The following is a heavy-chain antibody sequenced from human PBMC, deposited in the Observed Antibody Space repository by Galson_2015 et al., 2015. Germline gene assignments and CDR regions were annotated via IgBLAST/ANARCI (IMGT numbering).Heavy chain of an antibody. CDR1: GFSVSTTEVR. J-gene: IGHJ4*02. CDR2: IDWDDDK. D-gene: IGHD6-19*01. V-gene: IGHV2-70*04. Sequence: PALVKPTQTLTLTCTLSGFSVSTTEVRVSWIRQPPGKALEWLARIDWDDDKFYSTSLKTRLTISKDTSKNQVVLTMTNMDPVDTATYDCARLTSTSGCSFDYWGQGTRVTVSS. CDR3: ARLTSTSGCSFDY.